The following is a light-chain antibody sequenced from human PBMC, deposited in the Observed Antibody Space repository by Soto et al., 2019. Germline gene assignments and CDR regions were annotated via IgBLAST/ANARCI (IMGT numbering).Light chain of an antibody. J-gene: IGKJ4*01. Sequence: EIVLTQSPGTLSSSPGESVTLSCRTSQTISSKYLAWLQQKPAQAPRLLIYGASSRATGIPDRFSGSGSGTDFTLTISRLEPEDFAMYYCQQYGSSPTFGGGTKVDIK. CDR2: GAS. CDR1: QTISSKY. CDR3: QQYGSSPT. V-gene: IGKV3-20*01.